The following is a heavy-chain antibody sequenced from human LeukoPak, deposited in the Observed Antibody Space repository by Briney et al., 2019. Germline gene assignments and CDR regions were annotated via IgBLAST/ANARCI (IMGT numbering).Heavy chain of an antibody. CDR2: MNPNSGNT. V-gene: IGHV1-8*01. J-gene: IGHJ4*02. CDR1: GYIFTSYD. CDR3: ARVTPDFWSGYRNY. Sequence: ASSVKVSCKASGYIFTSYDINWVRQATGQGLEWMGWMNPNSGNTGYAQKFQGRVTMTRDTSISTAYMELSSLRSEDTAVYYCARVTPDFWSGYRNYWGQGTLVTVSS. D-gene: IGHD3-3*01.